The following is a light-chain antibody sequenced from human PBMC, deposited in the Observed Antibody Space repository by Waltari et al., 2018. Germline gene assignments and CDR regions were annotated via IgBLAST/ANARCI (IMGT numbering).Light chain of an antibody. CDR2: WAS. CDR1: QSVLYSSNNKNY. J-gene: IGKJ1*01. Sequence: IVMTQSPDSLAVSLGERATINCKSSQSVLYSSNNKNYLAWYQQKPGQPPQLLIYWASTRESGVPYRFSGSVSGTDFTLTISSLQAEDVAVYYCQHYYSPPWTFGQGTKVEIK. CDR3: QHYYSPPWT. V-gene: IGKV4-1*01.